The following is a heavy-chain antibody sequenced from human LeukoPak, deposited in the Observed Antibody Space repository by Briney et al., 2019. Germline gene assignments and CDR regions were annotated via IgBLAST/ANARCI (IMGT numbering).Heavy chain of an antibody. CDR3: ARQVGVDDAFDI. CDR1: GFTFNTYS. D-gene: IGHD1-26*01. CDR2: ISSGSSYI. V-gene: IGHV3-21*01. J-gene: IGHJ3*02. Sequence: GGSLRLSCAASGFTFNTYSVNWVRRAPGKGLEWVSSISSGSSYIFYADSMKGRFTISRDNAKTSLYLQMNSLRAEDTAVYYCARQVGVDDAFDIWGQGTKVTVSS.